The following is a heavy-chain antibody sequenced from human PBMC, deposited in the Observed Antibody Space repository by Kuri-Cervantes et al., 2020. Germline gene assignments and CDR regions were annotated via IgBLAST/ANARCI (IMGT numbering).Heavy chain of an antibody. V-gene: IGHV3-23*01. CDR2: ISGSGGST. CDR3: AKDAGAWFGELPLYYYYYYGMDV. Sequence: GESLKISCAASGFTFSSYAMSWVRQAPGKGLEWVSAISGSGGSTYYADSVKGRFTISRDNSKNTLYLQMNSLRAEDTAVYYCAKDAGAWFGELPLYYYYYYGMDVWGQGTTVTVSS. D-gene: IGHD3-10*01. J-gene: IGHJ6*02. CDR1: GFTFSSYA.